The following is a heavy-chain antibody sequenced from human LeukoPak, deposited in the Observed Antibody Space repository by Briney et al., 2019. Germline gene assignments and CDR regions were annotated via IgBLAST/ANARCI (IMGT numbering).Heavy chain of an antibody. J-gene: IGHJ4*02. Sequence: PSETLSLTCTVSGASIRSANCYWSWIRQPAGKGLEWIGRIYTSGSTNYNPSLKSRVTMSVDTSKNQFSLKLSSVTAADTAVYYCARDAKAYGDYPFDYWGQGTLVTVSS. CDR3: ARDAKAYGDYPFDY. CDR1: GASIRSANCY. CDR2: IYTSGST. V-gene: IGHV4-61*02. D-gene: IGHD4-17*01.